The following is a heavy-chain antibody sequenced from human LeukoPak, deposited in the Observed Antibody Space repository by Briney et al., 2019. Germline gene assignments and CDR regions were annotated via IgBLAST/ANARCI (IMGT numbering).Heavy chain of an antibody. CDR3: ASREDGDY. CDR2: ISSSSSTI. J-gene: IGHJ4*02. D-gene: IGHD1-26*01. V-gene: IGHV3-48*01. Sequence: GGSLRLSCAASGFNFSSYSMNWVRQAPGKGLEWVSYISSSSSTIYYADSVKGRFTISRDNAKNSLYLQMNNLRAEDTAVYYCASREDGDYWGQGTLVTVSS. CDR1: GFNFSSYS.